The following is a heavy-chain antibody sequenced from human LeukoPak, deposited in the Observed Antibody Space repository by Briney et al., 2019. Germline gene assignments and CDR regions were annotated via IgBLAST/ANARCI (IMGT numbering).Heavy chain of an antibody. CDR2: ILYHGSNK. J-gene: IGHJ4*02. CDR3: ATWGFHITGTMN. CDR1: GFAFSGYA. V-gene: IGHV3-30*04. D-gene: IGHD1-20*01. Sequence: GGSLRLSCAASGFAFSGYAMHWVRQAPGKGLEWVSLILYHGSNKYYADSVKGRFTISRDNSENTLYLQMNNLKPEDTAVYYCATWGFHITGTMNWGRGTLVTVSS.